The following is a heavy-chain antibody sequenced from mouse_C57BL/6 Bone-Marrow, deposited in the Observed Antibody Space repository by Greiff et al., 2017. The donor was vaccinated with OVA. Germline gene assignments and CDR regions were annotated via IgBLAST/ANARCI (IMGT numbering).Heavy chain of an antibody. CDR3: ARCYYGSSYDWYFDV. CDR1: GFTFSDYG. Sequence: EVMLVESGGGLVQPGGSLKLSCAASGFTFSDYGMAWVRQAPRKGPEWVAFISNLAYSIYYADTVTGRFTISRENAKNTLYLEMRSLRSEATAMYDGARCYYGSSYDWYFDVWGTGTTVTVSS. CDR2: ISNLAYSI. J-gene: IGHJ1*03. D-gene: IGHD1-1*01. V-gene: IGHV5-15*01.